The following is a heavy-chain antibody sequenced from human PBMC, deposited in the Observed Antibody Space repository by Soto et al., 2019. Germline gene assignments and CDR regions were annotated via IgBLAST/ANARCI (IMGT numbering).Heavy chain of an antibody. V-gene: IGHV3-21*01. Sequence: PGGSLRLSCAASGFTFINYNMNWVLQAPWKGLEWVSSISSSSSYIYYADSVKGRFTISRDNAKNSLYLQMNSLRAEDTAVYYCARGSEEAGTAAIDRWGQGTLVTVSS. J-gene: IGHJ4*02. CDR1: GFTFINYN. D-gene: IGHD1-1*01. CDR2: ISSSSSYI. CDR3: ARGSEEAGTAAIDR.